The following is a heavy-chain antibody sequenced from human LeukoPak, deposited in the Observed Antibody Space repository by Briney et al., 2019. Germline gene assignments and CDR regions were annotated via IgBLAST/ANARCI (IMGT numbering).Heavy chain of an antibody. J-gene: IGHJ6*02. CDR2: IYTSGTT. CDR3: ARAQYSSPGRGMDV. CDR1: GGSINNYF. Sequence: PSETLSLTCAVSGGSINNYFWTWIRQAAGKGLEWIGRIYTSGTTNYNSSLKSRVTMSVDTSKNQFSLKLNSVTAADTAVYYCARAQYSSPGRGMDVWGQGTTVTVSS. D-gene: IGHD3-22*01. V-gene: IGHV4-4*07.